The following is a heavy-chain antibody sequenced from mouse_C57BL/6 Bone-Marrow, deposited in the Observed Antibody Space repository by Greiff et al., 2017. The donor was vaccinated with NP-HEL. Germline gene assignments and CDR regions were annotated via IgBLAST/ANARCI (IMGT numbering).Heavy chain of an antibody. J-gene: IGHJ4*01. CDR1: GFTFSDYY. D-gene: IGHD1-1*01. Sequence: EVQLVESGGGLVQPGGSLKLSCAASGFTFSDYYMYWVRQTPEKRLEWVAYISNGGGSTYYPDTVKGRFTISRDNAKNTLYLQMSRLKSEDTAMYYCARQRHLFPEDYWGQGTSVTVSS. CDR2: ISNGGGST. V-gene: IGHV5-12*01. CDR3: ARQRHLFPEDY.